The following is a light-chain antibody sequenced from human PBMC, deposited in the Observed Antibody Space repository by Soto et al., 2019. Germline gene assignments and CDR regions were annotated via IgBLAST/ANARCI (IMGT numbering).Light chain of an antibody. CDR1: SRAVGAYNY. J-gene: IGLJ1*01. Sequence: QSVLTXPPSASGSPGQSVTISCTGTSRAVGAYNYVSWYQQYPGKVPKLMIYEVTKRPSGVPDRFSGSKSGNTASLTVSGLQAEDEADYYCSSYTSSSTYVFGTGTKVTVL. CDR2: EVT. CDR3: SSYTSSSTYV. V-gene: IGLV2-8*01.